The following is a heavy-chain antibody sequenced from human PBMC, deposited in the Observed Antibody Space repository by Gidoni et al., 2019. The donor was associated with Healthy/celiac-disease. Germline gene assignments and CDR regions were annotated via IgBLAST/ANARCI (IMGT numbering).Heavy chain of an antibody. D-gene: IGHD2-2*01. Sequence: QVQLVQSGAEVKKPGSSGKVSCKASGGTFSSSANRWVRQAPGQGLEWMGGIIPIFGTANYAQKFQGRVTITADESTSTAYMELSSLRSEDTAVYYCARGAGRIVVVVPAAQYYFDYWGQGTLVTVSS. CDR3: ARGAGRIVVVVPAAQYYFDY. CDR1: GGTFSSSA. J-gene: IGHJ4*02. CDR2: IIPIFGTA. V-gene: IGHV1-69*01.